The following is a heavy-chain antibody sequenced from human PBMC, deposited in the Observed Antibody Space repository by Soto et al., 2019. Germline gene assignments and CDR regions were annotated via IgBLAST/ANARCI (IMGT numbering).Heavy chain of an antibody. Sequence: SETLSLTCTVSGGSISSSSYYWGWIRQPPGKGLEWIGSIYYSGSTYYNPSLKSRVTISVDTSKNQFSLKLSSVTAADTAVYYCARVFYDFWSGFSGDDAFDIWGQGTMVTVSS. D-gene: IGHD3-3*01. CDR3: ARVFYDFWSGFSGDDAFDI. CDR1: GGSISSSSYY. V-gene: IGHV4-39*01. CDR2: IYYSGST. J-gene: IGHJ3*02.